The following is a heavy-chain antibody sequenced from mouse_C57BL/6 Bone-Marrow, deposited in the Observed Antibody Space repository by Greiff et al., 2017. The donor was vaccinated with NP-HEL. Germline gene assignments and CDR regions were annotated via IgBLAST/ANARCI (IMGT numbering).Heavy chain of an antibody. Sequence: EVQVVESGEGLVKPGGSLKLSCAASGFTFSSYAMSWVRQTPEKRLEWVAYISSGGDYIYYADTVKGRFTISRDNARNTLYLQMSSLKSEDTAMDYCTRDNLLWSVGAMDYWGQGTSVTVSA. D-gene: IGHD2-10*01. J-gene: IGHJ4*01. CDR1: GFTFSSYA. CDR2: ISSGGDYI. V-gene: IGHV5-9-1*02. CDR3: TRDNLLWSVGAMDY.